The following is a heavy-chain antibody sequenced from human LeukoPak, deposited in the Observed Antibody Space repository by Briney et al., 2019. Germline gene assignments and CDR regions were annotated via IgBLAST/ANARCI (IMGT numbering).Heavy chain of an antibody. CDR2: FYRGDST. D-gene: IGHD6-19*01. J-gene: IGHJ5*02. V-gene: IGHV3-53*05. Sequence: GGSLRLSCAASGFTVSSSYMYWVRQAPGKGLEWVSFFYRGDSTYYAESVRGRFTISRDNSKNTLYLQMNSLRAEDTAVYYCARDTAVAGTGRWFDPWGQGTLVTVSS. CDR1: GFTVSSSY. CDR3: ARDTAVAGTGRWFDP.